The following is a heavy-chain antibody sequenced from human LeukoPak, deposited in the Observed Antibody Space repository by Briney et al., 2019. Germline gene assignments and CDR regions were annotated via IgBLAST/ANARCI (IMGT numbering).Heavy chain of an antibody. D-gene: IGHD6-13*01. CDR1: GGSFSGYY. CDR2: INHRGST. V-gene: IGHV4-34*01. CDR3: ARGDSSSWYWFDP. J-gene: IGHJ5*02. Sequence: SETLSLTCAVYGGSFSGYYWSWIRQPPGKGLEWIGEINHRGSTNYNPSLKSRVTISVDTSKNQFSLKLSSVTAADTAVYYCARGDSSSWYWFDPWGQGTLVTVSS.